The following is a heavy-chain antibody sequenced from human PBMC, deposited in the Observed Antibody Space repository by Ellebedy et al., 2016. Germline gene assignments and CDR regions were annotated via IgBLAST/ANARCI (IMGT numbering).Heavy chain of an antibody. D-gene: IGHD4/OR15-4a*01. V-gene: IGHV3-9*01. CDR1: GFTLNDYA. CDR2: ISWDSAVI. J-gene: IGHJ4*02. Sequence: SLKISXAGSGFTLNDYALHWVRQAPGKGLEWVSGISWDSAVIGYGGSVKGRFTISKDSAKNYLYLQMNSLRPEDTAFYYCAKGTMDYFYHWGQGTLVTVSS. CDR3: AKGTMDYFYH.